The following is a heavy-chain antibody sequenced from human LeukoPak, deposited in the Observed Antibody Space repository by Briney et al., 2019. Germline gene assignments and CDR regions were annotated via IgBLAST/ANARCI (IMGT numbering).Heavy chain of an antibody. Sequence: SETLSLTCAVSGASVSGSNYYWGWIRQPPGKGLEWIGEINHSGSTNYNPSLKSRVTISVDTSKNQFSLKLSSVTAADTAVYYCASTKKNYYYDSSGYYVYYMDVWGKGTTVTISS. V-gene: IGHV4-39*07. CDR2: INHSGST. D-gene: IGHD3-22*01. J-gene: IGHJ6*03. CDR3: ASTKKNYYYDSSGYYVYYMDV. CDR1: GASVSGSNYY.